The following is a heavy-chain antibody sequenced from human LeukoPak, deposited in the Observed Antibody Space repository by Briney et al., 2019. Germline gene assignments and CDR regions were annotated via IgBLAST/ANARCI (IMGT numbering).Heavy chain of an antibody. CDR3: AYLGLSSDWNDVPRPQIDH. CDR2: ISGSGSIS. CDR1: GFTFYSYA. J-gene: IGHJ4*02. D-gene: IGHD1-1*01. V-gene: IGHV3-23*01. Sequence: PGRSLRLSCEASGFTFYSYAIHWVRQAPGKGLEWVSTISGSGSISYYADSVKGRFTISRDDSKNTLYLQMNSLTADDTAVYYCAYLGLSSDWNDVPRPQIDHWGQGTLVSVSS.